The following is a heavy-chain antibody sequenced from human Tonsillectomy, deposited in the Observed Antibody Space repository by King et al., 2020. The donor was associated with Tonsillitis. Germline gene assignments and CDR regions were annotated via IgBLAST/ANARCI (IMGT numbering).Heavy chain of an antibody. D-gene: IGHD3-22*01. CDR1: GYSISSGYY. V-gene: IGHV4-38-2*02. CDR3: ARLRYYYDSPDAFDI. J-gene: IGHJ3*02. CDR2: IYHSGST. Sequence: HVQLQESGPGLVKPSETLSLTCTVSGYSISSGYYWGWIRQPPGKGLEWIGSIYHSGSTYYNPSLKSRVTISVDTSKNQFSLKLSSVTAADTAVYYCARLRYYYDSPDAFDIWGQGTMVTVSS.